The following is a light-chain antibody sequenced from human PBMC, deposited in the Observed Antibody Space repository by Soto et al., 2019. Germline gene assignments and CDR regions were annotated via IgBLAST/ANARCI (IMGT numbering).Light chain of an antibody. J-gene: IGKJ4*01. CDR1: QSVSSSY. V-gene: IGKV3-20*01. CDR3: QQYSSSPLT. Sequence: EIVLTQSPGTLSLSPGERATLSCRASQSVSSSYLAWYQQKPGQAPRLLIYGASSRATGIPDRFSGSGSGTAFTLTISRLEAEDFAVYYCQQYSSSPLTVGGGTKVEIK. CDR2: GAS.